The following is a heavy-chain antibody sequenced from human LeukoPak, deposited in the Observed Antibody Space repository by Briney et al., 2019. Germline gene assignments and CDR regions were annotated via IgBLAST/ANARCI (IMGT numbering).Heavy chain of an antibody. V-gene: IGHV4-59*01. CDR3: ARMSRDTAMVPHYFDY. CDR2: IYYSGST. CDR1: GGSISSYY. D-gene: IGHD5-18*01. Sequence: KSSETLSLTCTVSGGSISSYYWSWIRQPPGKGLEWIGYIYYSGSTNYNPSLKSRVTISVDTSKNQFSLKLSSVTAADTAVYYCARMSRDTAMVPHYFDYWGQGTLVTVSS. J-gene: IGHJ4*02.